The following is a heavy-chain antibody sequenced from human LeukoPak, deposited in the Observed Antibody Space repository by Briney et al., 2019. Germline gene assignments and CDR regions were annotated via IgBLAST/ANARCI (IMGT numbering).Heavy chain of an antibody. CDR2: IKQDGSEK. CDR1: GFTFSSYG. D-gene: IGHD3-10*01. V-gene: IGHV3-7*03. Sequence: GGSLRLSCAASGFTFSSYGMSWVRQPPGTGQERVANIKQDGSEKYYVDSVKVRFTISRDNAKNSLYLQMNSLRAEDTAVYYCARAGLWFGAPWDWGQGTLVTVSS. J-gene: IGHJ4*02. CDR3: ARAGLWFGAPWD.